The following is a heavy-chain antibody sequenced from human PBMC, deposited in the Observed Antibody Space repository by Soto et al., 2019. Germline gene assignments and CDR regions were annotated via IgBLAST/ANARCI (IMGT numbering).Heavy chain of an antibody. V-gene: IGHV4-31*03. CDR3: AREITGYCSGGSCHPTIDY. CDR1: GGSISSGCYY. J-gene: IGHJ4*02. CDR2: IYYSGST. D-gene: IGHD2-15*01. Sequence: SETLSLTCTVSGGSISSGCYYWSWIRQHPGKGLEWIGYIYYSGSTYYNPSLKSRVTISVDTSKNQFSLRLSSVTAADTAVYYCAREITGYCSGGSCHPTIDYWGQGTLVTVSS.